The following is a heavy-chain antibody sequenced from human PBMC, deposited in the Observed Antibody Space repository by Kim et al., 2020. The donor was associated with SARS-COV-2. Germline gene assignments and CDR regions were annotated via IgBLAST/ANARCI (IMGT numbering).Heavy chain of an antibody. V-gene: IGHV3-73*01. CDR3: IGPSVQQLAPIVH. Sequence: YAASVKGRFTISKDDSKNMAYLQMNSLKTEDTAVDYCIGPSVQQLAPIVHWGQGTLVTVSS. D-gene: IGHD6-13*01. J-gene: IGHJ4*02.